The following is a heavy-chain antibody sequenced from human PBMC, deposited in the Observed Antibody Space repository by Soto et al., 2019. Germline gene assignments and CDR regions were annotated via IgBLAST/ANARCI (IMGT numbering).Heavy chain of an antibody. V-gene: IGHV4-59*01. J-gene: IGHJ4*02. CDR3: ARSVPAAAISNFDY. CDR1: GASISSYY. D-gene: IGHD2-2*01. CDR2: IYYSGST. Sequence: SETLSLTCTVSGASISSYYWSWIRQPPGKGLEWIGYIYYSGSTNYNPSLKSRVTISVDTSKNQFSLKLSSVTAADTAVYYCARSVPAAAISNFDYWGQGTLVTVSS.